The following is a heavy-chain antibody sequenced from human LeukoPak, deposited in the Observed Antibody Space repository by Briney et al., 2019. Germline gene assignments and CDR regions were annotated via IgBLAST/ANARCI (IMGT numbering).Heavy chain of an antibody. CDR1: GFTFSSYW. CDR2: INSDGSST. V-gene: IGHV3-74*01. CDR3: ASWEVPAVMPQDY. Sequence: PGGSLRLSCAASGFTFSSYWMHWVRQAPGKGLVWVSRINSDGSSTSYADSVKGRFTIPRDNAKNTLYLQMNSLRAEDTAVYYCASWEVPAVMPQDYWGQGTLVTVSS. D-gene: IGHD2-2*01. J-gene: IGHJ4*02.